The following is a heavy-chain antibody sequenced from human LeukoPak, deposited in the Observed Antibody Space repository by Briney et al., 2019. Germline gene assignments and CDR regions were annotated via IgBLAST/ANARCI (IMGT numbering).Heavy chain of an antibody. CDR3: VAGYCSGGSCYCLNCEEDQELSTYNWFDP. Sequence: PSETLSLTCTVSGGSISSSSYYWGWIRQPPGKGLEWIGSIYYSGSTYYNPSLKSRVTISVDTSKNQFSLKLSSVTAADTAVYYCVAGYCSGGSCYCLNCEEDQELSTYNWFDPWGQGTLVTVSS. CDR1: GGSISSSSYY. J-gene: IGHJ5*02. D-gene: IGHD2-15*01. CDR2: IYYSGST. V-gene: IGHV4-39*07.